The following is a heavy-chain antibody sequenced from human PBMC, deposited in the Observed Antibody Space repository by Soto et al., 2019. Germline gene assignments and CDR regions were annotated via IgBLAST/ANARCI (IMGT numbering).Heavy chain of an antibody. Sequence: PGGSLRLSCAASGFTFSNYAMSWVRQAPGKGLEWVSAISDSGGSTYSADSVKGRFTVSRDNSKNTVYLQMNSLRAEDTAVYYCAKGPAAGPLYYFDYWGRGTLVTVSS. J-gene: IGHJ4*02. V-gene: IGHV3-23*01. CDR2: ISDSGGST. D-gene: IGHD2-2*01. CDR1: GFTFSNYA. CDR3: AKGPAAGPLYYFDY.